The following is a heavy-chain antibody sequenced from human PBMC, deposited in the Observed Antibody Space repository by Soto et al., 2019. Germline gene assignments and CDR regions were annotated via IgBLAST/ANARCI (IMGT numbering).Heavy chain of an antibody. Sequence: QVQLVQSGAEVKKPGASVKVSCKASGHTLINYYMHWVRQAPGQGLDWLGKIDPSGNGTSYAERFQGRITLTSETSTNTVYVELSSLRSEDPAIYYCAINYYASRAYLYWGQGTLVTVPS. CDR2: IDPSGNGT. CDR1: GHTLINYY. D-gene: IGHD3-22*01. V-gene: IGHV1-46*01. J-gene: IGHJ4*02. CDR3: AINYYASRAYLY.